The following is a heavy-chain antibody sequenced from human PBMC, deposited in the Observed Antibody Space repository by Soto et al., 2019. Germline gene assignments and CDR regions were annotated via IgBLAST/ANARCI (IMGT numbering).Heavy chain of an antibody. CDR2: IIPIFGTA. CDR3: AASRDYYGSGSADYYYGMDV. J-gene: IGHJ6*02. CDR1: GGTFSSYA. D-gene: IGHD3-10*01. V-gene: IGHV1-69*13. Sequence: SVKVSCKASGGTFSSYAISWVRQAPGQGLEWMGGIIPIFGTANYAQKFQGRVTITADESTSTAYMELSSLRSEDTAVYYCAASRDYYGSGSADYYYGMDVWGQGTTVTVSS.